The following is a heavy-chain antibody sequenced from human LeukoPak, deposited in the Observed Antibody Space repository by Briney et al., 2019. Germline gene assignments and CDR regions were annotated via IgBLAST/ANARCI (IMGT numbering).Heavy chain of an antibody. V-gene: IGHV4-39*07. CDR2: IYYSGST. CDR3: AGERDYVWGSYSFDP. D-gene: IGHD3-16*01. J-gene: IGHJ5*02. CDR1: GGSISSSSYY. Sequence: PSETLSLTCTVSGGSISSSSYYWGWIRQPPGKGLEWIGSIYYSGSTYCNPSLKSRVTISVDTSKNQFSLKLSSVTAADTAVYYCAGERDYVWGSYSFDPWGQGTLVTVSS.